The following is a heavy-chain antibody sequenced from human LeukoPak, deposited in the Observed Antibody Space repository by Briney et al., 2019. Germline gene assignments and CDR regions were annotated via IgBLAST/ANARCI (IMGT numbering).Heavy chain of an antibody. V-gene: IGHV3-30-3*01. Sequence: PGRSLRLSCAASGFTFSSYAMHWVRQAPGKGLEWVALISYYGSNKFYADSVKGRFTISRNNSKNTLYLQMNSLRDEASAVYYCAREGPGIAAAGDHPSMDVWGQGTTVTVPS. J-gene: IGHJ6*02. CDR3: AREGPGIAAAGDHPSMDV. CDR2: ISYYGSNK. D-gene: IGHD6-13*01. CDR1: GFTFSSYA.